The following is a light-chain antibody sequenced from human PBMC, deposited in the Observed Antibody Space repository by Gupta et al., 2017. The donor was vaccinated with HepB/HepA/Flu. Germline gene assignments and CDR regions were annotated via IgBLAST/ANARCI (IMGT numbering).Light chain of an antibody. CDR1: QGISSY. V-gene: IGKV1-8*01. Sequence: AIRMTQSPSSFSASTGDRVTITCRASQGISSYLAWYQQKPGKAPKLLIYAASTLQSGVPSRFSGSGSGTDFTLTISCLQSEDFAIYYCQQEDSSPKTFGQGTKVEIK. CDR2: AAS. J-gene: IGKJ1*01. CDR3: QQEDSSPKT.